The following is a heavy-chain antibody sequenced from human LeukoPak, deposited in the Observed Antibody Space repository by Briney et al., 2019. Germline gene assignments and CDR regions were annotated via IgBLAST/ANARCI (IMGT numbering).Heavy chain of an antibody. CDR1: GFTFSSYE. V-gene: IGHV3-48*03. D-gene: IGHD3-10*01. Sequence: PGGSLRLSCAASGFTFSSYEMNWVRQAPGKGLEWVSYISSSGSTIYYADSVKGRFTISRDNAKNSLYLQMNSLRAEDTAVYYCARTYYYGSGSYYNGISYFDYWGQGTLVTVSS. CDR3: ARTYYYGSGSYYNGISYFDY. J-gene: IGHJ4*02. CDR2: ISSSGSTI.